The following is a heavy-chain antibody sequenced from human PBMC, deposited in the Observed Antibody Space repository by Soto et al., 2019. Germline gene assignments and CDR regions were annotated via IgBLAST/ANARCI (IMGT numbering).Heavy chain of an antibody. CDR3: ARYCSSTSCYRANWFDP. CDR2: IIPIFGTA. CDR1: GGTFSSYA. D-gene: IGHD2-2*01. J-gene: IGHJ5*02. V-gene: IGHV1-69*13. Sequence: GASVKVSCKASGGTFSSYAISWVRQAPGQGLEWVGGIIPIFGTANYAQKFQGRVTITADESTSTAYMELSSLRSEDTAVYYCARYCSSTSCYRANWFDPWGQGTLVTVSS.